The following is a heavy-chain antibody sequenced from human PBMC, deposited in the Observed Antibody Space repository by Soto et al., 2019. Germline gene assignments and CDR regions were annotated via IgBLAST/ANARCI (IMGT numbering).Heavy chain of an antibody. CDR2: ISAYNGNT. D-gene: IGHD3-3*01. Sequence: ASVKVSCKASGYTFTSYGISWVRQAPGQGLEWMGWISAYNGNTNYAQKLQGRVTMTTDTSTSTAYMGLRSLRSDDTAVYYCASLLRFLEWYWFDPWGQGTLGTGS. J-gene: IGHJ5*02. CDR1: GYTFTSYG. V-gene: IGHV1-18*04. CDR3: ASLLRFLEWYWFDP.